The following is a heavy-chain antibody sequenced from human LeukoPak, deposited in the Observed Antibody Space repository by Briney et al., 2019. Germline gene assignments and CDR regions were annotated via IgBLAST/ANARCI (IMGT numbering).Heavy chain of an antibody. CDR1: GGSISSGGYY. J-gene: IGHJ4*02. D-gene: IGHD6-13*01. CDR3: ARVATSQQLASYYFDY. Sequence: SETLSLTCTVSGGSISSGGYYWSWLRQHPGKGLEWIGYIHYSGSTYYNPSLKSRVTISVDTSRNQFSLKLSSVTAADTAVYYCARVATSQQLASYYFDYWGQGTLVTVSS. CDR2: IHYSGST. V-gene: IGHV4-31*03.